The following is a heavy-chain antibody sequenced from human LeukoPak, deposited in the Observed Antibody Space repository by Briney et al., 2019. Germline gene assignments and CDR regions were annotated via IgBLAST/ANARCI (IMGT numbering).Heavy chain of an antibody. CDR3: AKARGVATTPYDY. CDR2: ISGSGGST. D-gene: IGHD5-12*01. Sequence: GGSLRLSCAASGFSFSSYWMHWVRQVPGKGLEWVSSISGSGGSTYYADSVKVRFTISRDNSKNALYLQMNSLRAEDTAVYYCAKARGVATTPYDYWGQGTLVTVSS. V-gene: IGHV3-23*01. J-gene: IGHJ4*02. CDR1: GFSFSSYW.